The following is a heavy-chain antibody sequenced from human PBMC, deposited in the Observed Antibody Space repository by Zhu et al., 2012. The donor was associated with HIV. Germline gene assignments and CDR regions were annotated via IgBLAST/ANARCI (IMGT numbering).Heavy chain of an antibody. D-gene: IGHD3-16*01. J-gene: IGHJ4*02. Sequence: QVQLQESGPGLVKPSETLSLTCTVSGGSISSHYWSWIRQPPGKGLEWIGYIYYSGSTNYNPSLKSRVTIXTLDTSKNQFSLKLSSVTAADTAVYYCARMIRVDRGSYSTYYFDFWGQGTLVTVSS. CDR1: GGSISSHY. CDR3: ARMIRVDRGSYSTYYFDF. CDR2: IYYSGST. V-gene: IGHV4-59*11.